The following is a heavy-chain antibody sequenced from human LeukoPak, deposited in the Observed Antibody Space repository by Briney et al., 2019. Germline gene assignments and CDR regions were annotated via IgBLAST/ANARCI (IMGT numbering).Heavy chain of an antibody. D-gene: IGHD3-16*01. CDR1: GFTFSSYW. CDR3: AKGARLRLGEDFDY. J-gene: IGHJ4*02. Sequence: GGSLRLSCAASGFTFSSYWMHWVRQAPGKGLVWVSRINSDGSTTYYADSVKGRFTISRDNAKSTLYLQLNSLRAEDTAVYYCAKGARLRLGEDFDYWGQGTLVTVSS. V-gene: IGHV3-74*01. CDR2: INSDGSTT.